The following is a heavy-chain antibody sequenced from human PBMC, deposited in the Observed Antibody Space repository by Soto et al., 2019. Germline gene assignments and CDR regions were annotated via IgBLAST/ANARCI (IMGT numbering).Heavy chain of an antibody. CDR3: ARDDFGDLRRAFDF. CDR1: GYSFINYG. Sequence: QVPLVQSGGEVKKSGASVKISCKASGYSFINYGISWVRQAPGQGLEWIGLITDYNGNTNYARKFQGRVTLTTDTSTSTAYMELRSLTSHDTAVYFCARDDFGDLRRAFDFWGQGTLVTVSS. CDR2: ITDYNGNT. V-gene: IGHV1-18*04. J-gene: IGHJ3*01. D-gene: IGHD4-17*01.